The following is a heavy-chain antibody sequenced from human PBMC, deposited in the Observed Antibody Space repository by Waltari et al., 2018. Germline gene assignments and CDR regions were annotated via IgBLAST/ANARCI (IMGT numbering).Heavy chain of an antibody. V-gene: IGHV3-13*04. J-gene: IGHJ2*01. CDR1: EFPFSTYE. D-gene: IGHD2-2*02. Sequence: EEQLEESGGGLVQPGGSLRLSCPASEFPFSTYELHWVRLRSGKGLEWVSSIGTTGDPYYADSVKGRFTISRENAKKSLYLQMNSLTAGDTAVYYCTRGGSPAAIEGQLHCYFDLWGRGTLVSVSS. CDR3: TRGGSPAAIEGQLHCYFDL. CDR2: IGTTGDP.